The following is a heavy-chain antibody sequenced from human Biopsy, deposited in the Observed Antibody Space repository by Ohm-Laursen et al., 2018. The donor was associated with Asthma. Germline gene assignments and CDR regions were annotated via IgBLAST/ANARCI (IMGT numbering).Heavy chain of an antibody. CDR3: ARTFHFWSPYHAEHYQL. CDR2: ISYDGSNK. D-gene: IGHD3-3*01. CDR1: GFTFSSYG. Sequence: SLRLSCAASGFTFSSYGMHWVRQAPGKGLEWVAGISYDGSNKYYADSVKGRFTISRDNAKNLLFLQMNSLRAEDTAVYYCARTFHFWSPYHAEHYQLWGQGTLVTVSS. J-gene: IGHJ1*01. V-gene: IGHV3-30*03.